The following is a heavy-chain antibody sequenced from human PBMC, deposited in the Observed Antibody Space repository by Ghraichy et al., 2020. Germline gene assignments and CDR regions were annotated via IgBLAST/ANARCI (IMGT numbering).Heavy chain of an antibody. V-gene: IGHV3-21*01. CDR2: ISSSSSYI. Sequence: GGSLRLSCAASGFTFSSYSMNWVRQAPGKGLEWVSSISSSSSYIYYADSVKGRFTISRDNAKNSLYLQMNSLRAEDTAVYYCARVPGGSPEIYYYGMDVWGQGTTVTVSS. J-gene: IGHJ6*02. D-gene: IGHD1-14*01. CDR1: GFTFSSYS. CDR3: ARVPGGSPEIYYYGMDV.